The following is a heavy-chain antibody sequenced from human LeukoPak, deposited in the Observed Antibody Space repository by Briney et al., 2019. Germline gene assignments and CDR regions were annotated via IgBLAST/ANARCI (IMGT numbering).Heavy chain of an antibody. Sequence: SETLSLTCAVYGGSFSGYYWSWIRQPPGKGLEWIGEINHSGSTNYNPSLKSRVTISVDTSKNQFSLKLSSVTAADTAVYYCARGYYGSGSYNWFDSWGQGTLVTVSS. V-gene: IGHV4-34*01. CDR1: GGSFSGYY. CDR3: ARGYYGSGSYNWFDS. J-gene: IGHJ5*01. CDR2: INHSGST. D-gene: IGHD3-10*01.